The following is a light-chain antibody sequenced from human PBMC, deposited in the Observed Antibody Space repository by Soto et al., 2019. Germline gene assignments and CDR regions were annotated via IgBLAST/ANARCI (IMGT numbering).Light chain of an antibody. CDR1: NIGSKS. V-gene: IGLV3-21*04. Sequence: SYELTQPPSVSVAPGKTARITCGGNNIGSKSVHWYQQKPGQAPVLVIYYDSDRPSGIPERFSGSNSGNTATLTISRVEAGDEGDYSCQVWVSSRDHVVFGGGPKLPFL. J-gene: IGLJ2*01. CDR2: YDS. CDR3: QVWVSSRDHVV.